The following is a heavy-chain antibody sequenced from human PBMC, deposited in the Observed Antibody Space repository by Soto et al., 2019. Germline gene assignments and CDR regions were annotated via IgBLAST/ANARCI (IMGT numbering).Heavy chain of an antibody. CDR3: ASLERGHSYGPRGYYFYY. Sequence: SETLSLTCAVYGGSFSGYYWSWIRQPPGKGLEWIGEINHSGSTNYNPSLKSRVTISVDTSKNQFSLKLSSVTAADTDVYYCASLERGHSYGPRGYYFYYWGQGTLMTVSS. D-gene: IGHD5-18*01. CDR1: GGSFSGYY. J-gene: IGHJ4*02. V-gene: IGHV4-34*01. CDR2: INHSGST.